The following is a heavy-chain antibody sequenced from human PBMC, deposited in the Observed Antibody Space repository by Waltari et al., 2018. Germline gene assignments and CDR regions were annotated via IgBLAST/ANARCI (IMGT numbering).Heavy chain of an antibody. CDR1: AGSIRSGDSY. CDR2: IYYSGST. J-gene: IGHJ4*02. CDR3: ARGGWPPKPNDY. Sequence: QVQLRESGPGLVKPSQTLSLTCTVPAGSIRSGDSYWSWIRQPPGKGLEWIGYIYYSGSTYYNPSLKSRVTISVDTSKNQFSLKLSSVTAADTAVYYCARGGWPPKPNDYWGQGTLVTVSS. D-gene: IGHD5-12*01. V-gene: IGHV4-30-4*08.